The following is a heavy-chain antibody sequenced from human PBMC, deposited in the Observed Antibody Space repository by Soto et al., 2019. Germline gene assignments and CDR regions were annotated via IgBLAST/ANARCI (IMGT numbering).Heavy chain of an antibody. CDR2: ISYDGSDK. D-gene: IGHD3-22*01. V-gene: IGHV3-30-3*01. CDR3: AMGSGYYWIYYGMDV. Sequence: GGSLRLSCAASGFTFNTYPIHWVRQAPGKGLEWVAGISYDGSDKYYADSVKGRFTISRDNSRNTLYLQMNSLRAEDTAVYYCAMGSGYYWIYYGMDVWGQGTTVTVSS. J-gene: IGHJ6*02. CDR1: GFTFNTYP.